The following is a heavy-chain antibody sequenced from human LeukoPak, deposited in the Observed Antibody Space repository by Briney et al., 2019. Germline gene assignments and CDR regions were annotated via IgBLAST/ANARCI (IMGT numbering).Heavy chain of an antibody. V-gene: IGHV3-21*01. Sequence: KPGGSLRLSCGASVVPFSSYSMNWVRQAPGKGLEWVSSISSSSSYIYYADSVKGRFTISRDNAKNSLYLQMNSLRAEDTAVYYCARVGPGNYYDSSGYYYGFDYWGQGTLVTVSS. CDR2: ISSSSSYI. J-gene: IGHJ4*02. CDR3: ARVGPGNYYDSSGYYYGFDY. CDR1: VVPFSSYS. D-gene: IGHD3-22*01.